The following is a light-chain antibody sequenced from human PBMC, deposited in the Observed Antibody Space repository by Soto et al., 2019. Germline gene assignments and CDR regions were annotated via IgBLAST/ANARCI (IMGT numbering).Light chain of an antibody. V-gene: IGKV1-33*01. CDR1: QDIQNY. CDR2: DAS. CDR3: QQHHDFPYT. Sequence: DIQMTQSPSSLSASVGDRVTITCQASQDIQNYINWYQHTPGKAPKLLIFDASNLQPGVASRFSGRASGTDFFLTISSLHPEDFATYFCQQHHDFPYTFGQETKLDIK. J-gene: IGKJ2*01.